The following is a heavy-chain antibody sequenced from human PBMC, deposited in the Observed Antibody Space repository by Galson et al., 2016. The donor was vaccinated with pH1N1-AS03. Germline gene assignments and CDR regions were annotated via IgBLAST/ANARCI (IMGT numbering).Heavy chain of an antibody. CDR2: IHPGGDT. D-gene: IGHD3-3*01. CDR3: AGDEGFANGINV. Sequence: SLRLSCAATGFTVSSGYHMSWVRQAPGKGLEWVSVIHPGGDTYNADSVKGQFTISRDNFENMVYLQMKSLRPEDTAVYYCAGDEGFANGINVWGQGTTVTVSS. CDR1: GFTVSSGY. J-gene: IGHJ6*02. V-gene: IGHV3-66*02.